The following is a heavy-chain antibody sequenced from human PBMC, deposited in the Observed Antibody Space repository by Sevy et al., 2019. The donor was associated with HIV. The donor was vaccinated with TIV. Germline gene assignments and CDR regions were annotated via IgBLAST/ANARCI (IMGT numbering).Heavy chain of an antibody. CDR2: IYNNGNT. CDR3: AKVTYYYDSRGYPNYYFDY. D-gene: IGHD3-22*01. V-gene: IGHV4-59*13. J-gene: IGHJ4*02. Sequence: SETLSLTCTDSGGSITSYYWSWIRQPPGNGLEWIGHIYNNGNTNYNPSLRSRVTISVDRSKNQFSLKLSSVTAADTAVYYCAKVTYYYDSRGYPNYYFDYWGQGTLVTVSS. CDR1: GGSITSYY.